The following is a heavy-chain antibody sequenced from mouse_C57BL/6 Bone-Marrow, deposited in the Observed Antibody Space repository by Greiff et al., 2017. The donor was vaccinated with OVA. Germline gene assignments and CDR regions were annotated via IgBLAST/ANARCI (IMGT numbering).Heavy chain of an antibody. D-gene: IGHD1-1*01. V-gene: IGHV1-39*01. J-gene: IGHJ4*01. CDR1: GYSFTDYN. CDR3: ARIDGSSYDAMDY. CDR2: INPNYGTT. Sequence: EVQRVESGPELVKPGASVKISCKASGYSFTDYNMNWVKQSNGKSLEWIGVINPNYGTTSYNQKFKGKATLTVGQSSITAYMQLNSLTSEDSSVYYCARIDGSSYDAMDYWGQGTSVTVSS.